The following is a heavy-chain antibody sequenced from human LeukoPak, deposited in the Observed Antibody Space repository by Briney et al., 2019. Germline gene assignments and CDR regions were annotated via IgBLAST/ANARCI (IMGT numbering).Heavy chain of an antibody. CDR1: GFTFSNAW. J-gene: IGHJ4*02. D-gene: IGHD3-10*01. CDR2: IKSKTDGGTT. Sequence: GGSLRLSCAASGFTFSNAWMSWVRQAPGKGLEWVGRIKSKTDGGTTDYAAPVKGRFTISRDDSKNTLYLQMNSLKTEDTAVYYCTAEALLWSGDLFPYFDYWAQGTLVTVSS. V-gene: IGHV3-15*01. CDR3: TAEALLWSGDLFPYFDY.